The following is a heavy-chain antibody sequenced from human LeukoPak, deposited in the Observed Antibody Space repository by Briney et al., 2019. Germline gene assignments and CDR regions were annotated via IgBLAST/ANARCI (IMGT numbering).Heavy chain of an antibody. V-gene: IGHV3-30*03. CDR3: ARDLRSGGY. CDR2: ISYDGSNK. CDR1: GFTFSTYG. D-gene: IGHD3-16*01. Sequence: GRSLRLSCAASGFTFSTYGMHWVRQAPGKGLEWVAVISYDGSNKYNADSVKGRFTISRDNSQNTLYLQMNSLRTEDTAVYYCARDLRSGGYWGQGTLVTVSS. J-gene: IGHJ4*02.